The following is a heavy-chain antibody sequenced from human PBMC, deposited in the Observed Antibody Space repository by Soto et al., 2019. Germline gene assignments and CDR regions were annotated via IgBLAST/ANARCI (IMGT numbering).Heavy chain of an antibody. J-gene: IGHJ6*03. CDR1: GGSFSGYY. CDR2: INHSGST. V-gene: IGHV4-34*01. Sequence: QVQLQQWGAGLLKPSETLSLTCAVYGGSFSGYYWSWIRQPPGKGLEWIGEINHSGSTNYNPSLKSRVTISVDTSKNQFSLKLSSVTAADTAVYYCATGRVVVPAAPYYYYYYMDVWGKGTTVTVSS. D-gene: IGHD2-2*01. CDR3: ATGRVVVPAAPYYYYYYMDV.